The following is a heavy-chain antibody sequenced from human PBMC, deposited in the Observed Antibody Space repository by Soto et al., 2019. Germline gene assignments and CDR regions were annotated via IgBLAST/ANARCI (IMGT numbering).Heavy chain of an antibody. J-gene: IGHJ6*03. D-gene: IGHD2-2*01. CDR3: ASVQRVVPGRYYYYYMDV. CDR1: GGSISSYY. CDR2: IYYSGST. Sequence: PSETLSLTCTASGGSISSYYWSWIRQPPGKGLEWIGYIYYSGSTNYNPSLKSRVTISVDTSKNQFSLKLSSVTAADTAVYYCASVQRVVPGRYYYYYMDVWGKGTTVTVSS. V-gene: IGHV4-59*01.